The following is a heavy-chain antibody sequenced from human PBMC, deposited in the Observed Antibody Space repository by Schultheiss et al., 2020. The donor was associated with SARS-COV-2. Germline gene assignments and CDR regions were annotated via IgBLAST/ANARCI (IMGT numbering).Heavy chain of an antibody. J-gene: IGHJ3*02. D-gene: IGHD3-22*01. V-gene: IGHV4-34*01. CDR1: GGSFSGYY. Sequence: SETLSLTCAVYGGSFSGYYWSWIRQPPGKGLEWIGSIYYSTNTYYNPSLEGRVSISVDTSKNQFSLKLSSVTAADTAVYYCARDSGVTSYYDNDAFDIWGQGTMVTVSS. CDR3: ARDSGVTSYYDNDAFDI. CDR2: IYYSTNT.